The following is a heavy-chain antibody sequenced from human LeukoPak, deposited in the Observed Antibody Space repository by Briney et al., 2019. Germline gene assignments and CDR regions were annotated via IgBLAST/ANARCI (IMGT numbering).Heavy chain of an antibody. Sequence: ASVKVSCKASGYTFTTYGISWVRQAPGQGLEWMGWLSAYNDNTNYAQKLQGRVTMTTDTSTSTAYMELRSLRSDDTAVYYCARDRTARDIVVVPALDYWGQGTLVTVSS. CDR1: GYTFTTYG. CDR2: LSAYNDNT. D-gene: IGHD2-2*01. V-gene: IGHV1-18*01. J-gene: IGHJ4*02. CDR3: ARDRTARDIVVVPALDY.